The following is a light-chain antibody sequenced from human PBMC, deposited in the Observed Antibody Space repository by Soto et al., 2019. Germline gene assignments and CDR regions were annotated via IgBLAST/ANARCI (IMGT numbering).Light chain of an antibody. V-gene: IGKV3-11*01. J-gene: IGKJ5*01. CDR3: QQRSNWPPIT. CDR2: DAY. Sequence: EIVLTQSPATLSLSPGERATLSCRARQSVSSYLAWYQQKPGQAHRLLIYDAYNRATGIPARFSGSGSGTDYTLDISSLEPEEFAVYYCQQRSNWPPITFGQGKRLEIK. CDR1: QSVSSY.